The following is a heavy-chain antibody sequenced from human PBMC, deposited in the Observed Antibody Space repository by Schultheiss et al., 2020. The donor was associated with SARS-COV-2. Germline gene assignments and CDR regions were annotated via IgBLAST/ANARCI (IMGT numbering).Heavy chain of an antibody. CDR3: ARGPAARPGGHWFDP. Sequence: SETLSLTCAVSGGSISSSNWWSWVRQPPGKGLEWIGEIYHSGSTNYNPSLKSRVTISVDTSKNQFSLKLSSVTAADTAVYYCARGPAARPGGHWFDPWGQGTLVTVSS. CDR1: GGSISSSNW. D-gene: IGHD6-6*01. V-gene: IGHV4-4*02. J-gene: IGHJ5*02. CDR2: IYHSGST.